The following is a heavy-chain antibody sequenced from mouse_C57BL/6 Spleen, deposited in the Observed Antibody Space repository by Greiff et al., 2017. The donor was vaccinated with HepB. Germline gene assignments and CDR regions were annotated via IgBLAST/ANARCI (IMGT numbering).Heavy chain of an antibody. CDR3: ARRRDYGYDGGYFDY. Sequence: LVKPGASVKISCKASGYTFTDYYMNWVKQSHGKSLEWIGDINPNNGGTSYNQKFKGKATLTVDKSSSTAYMELRSLTSEDSAVYYCARRRDYGYDGGYFDYWGQGTTLIVSS. CDR2: INPNNGGT. D-gene: IGHD2-2*01. V-gene: IGHV1-26*01. J-gene: IGHJ2*01. CDR1: GYTFTDYY.